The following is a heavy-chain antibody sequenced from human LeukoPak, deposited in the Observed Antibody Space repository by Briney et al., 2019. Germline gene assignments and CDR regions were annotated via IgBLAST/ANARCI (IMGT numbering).Heavy chain of an antibody. CDR1: GFTFSSYD. J-gene: IGHJ6*03. D-gene: IGHD1-1*01. V-gene: IGHV3-9*03. Sequence: PGGSLRLSCEASGFTFSSYDMHWVRQAPGKGLEWVSGISWNSGSIGYADSVKGRFTISRDNAKNSLYLQMNSLRAEDMALYYCAKGGGGTNYYYMDVWGKGTTVTVSS. CDR3: AKGGGGTNYYYMDV. CDR2: ISWNSGSI.